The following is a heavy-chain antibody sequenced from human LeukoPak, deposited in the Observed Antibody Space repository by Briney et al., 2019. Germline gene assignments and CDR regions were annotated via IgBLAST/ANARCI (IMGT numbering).Heavy chain of an antibody. CDR2: IKQDGSEK. CDR3: ATSGTYYYGSGSSY. J-gene: IGHJ4*02. Sequence: PGGSLRLSCAASGFTFSNYWMSWVRQAPGKGLEWVANIKQDGSEKYYVDSAKGRFTISRDNAKNSLYLQMNSLRAEDTAVYYCATSGTYYYGSGSSYWGQGALVTVSS. V-gene: IGHV3-7*01. CDR1: GFTFSNYW. D-gene: IGHD3-10*01.